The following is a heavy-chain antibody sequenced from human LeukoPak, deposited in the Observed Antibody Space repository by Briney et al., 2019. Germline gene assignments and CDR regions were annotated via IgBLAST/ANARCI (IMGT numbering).Heavy chain of an antibody. D-gene: IGHD2-2*01. Sequence: SQTLSLTCTVSGGSISSGGYYWSWIRQHPGKGLEWIGYIYYSGSTYYNPSLKSRVTISVDTSKNQFSLKLSSVTAADTAVYYCARSPIVPAAIDGMDVLGKGTTVTVSS. CDR3: ARSPIVPAAIDGMDV. J-gene: IGHJ6*04. CDR1: GGSISSGGYY. V-gene: IGHV4-31*03. CDR2: IYYSGST.